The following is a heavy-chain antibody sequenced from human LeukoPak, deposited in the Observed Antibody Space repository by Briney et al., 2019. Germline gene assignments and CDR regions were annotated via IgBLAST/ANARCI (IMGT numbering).Heavy chain of an antibody. CDR3: ATSRSFDY. CDR1: GFTFSSNV. Sequence: PGGSLRLSCAASGFTFSSNVMHWVRQAAGKGLERVAAISHDGNNKYYGDSVRGRFTISRDNSKNTLYVQMNSLRAEDTAVYYCATSRSFDYWGQGTLVSVSS. CDR2: ISHDGNNK. J-gene: IGHJ4*02. V-gene: IGHV3-30-3*01.